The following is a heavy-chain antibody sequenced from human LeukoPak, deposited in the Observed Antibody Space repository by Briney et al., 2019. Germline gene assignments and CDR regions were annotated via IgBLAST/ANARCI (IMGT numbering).Heavy chain of an antibody. CDR2: ISYDGSNK. Sequence: GGSLRLSCAASGFTFSNYAMHWVRQAPGKGLEWVAVISYDGSNKYYADSVRGRFTISRDNSKNTLYLQMNSLRAEDTAVYYCARDPAGYCSSTSCPYYYYMDVWGKGTTVTVSS. CDR1: GFTFSNYA. J-gene: IGHJ6*03. D-gene: IGHD2-2*01. V-gene: IGHV3-30-3*01. CDR3: ARDPAGYCSSTSCPYYYYMDV.